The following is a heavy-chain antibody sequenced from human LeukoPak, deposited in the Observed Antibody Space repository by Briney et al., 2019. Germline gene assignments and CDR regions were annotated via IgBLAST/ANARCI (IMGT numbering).Heavy chain of an antibody. CDR1: GGSISSYY. CDR2: IYYSGST. V-gene: IGHV4-59*01. J-gene: IGHJ6*03. Sequence: PSETLSPTCTVSGGSISSYYWSWIRQPPGKGLEWIGYIYYSGSTNYNPSLKSRVTISVDTSKNQFSLKLSSVTAADTAVYYCARYGVNPYYYDSSGYYYPVNYYYYYMDVWGKGTTVTVSS. D-gene: IGHD3-22*01. CDR3: ARYGVNPYYYDSSGYYYPVNYYYYYMDV.